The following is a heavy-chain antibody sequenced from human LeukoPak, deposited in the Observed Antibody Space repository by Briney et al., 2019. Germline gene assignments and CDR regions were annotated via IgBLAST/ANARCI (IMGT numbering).Heavy chain of an antibody. D-gene: IGHD6-19*01. V-gene: IGHV4-61*02. CDR2: MYTTGTT. CDR1: GGSITSGTYY. J-gene: IGHJ4*02. Sequence: SETLSLTCTVSGGSITSGTYYWSWIRQPAGKGLEWIGRMYTTGTTDYNPSLKSRVSISADTATNQFSLKLNSVTAADTAVYYCARAPLGVAGHFDYWGQGALVTVSS. CDR3: ARAPLGVAGHFDY.